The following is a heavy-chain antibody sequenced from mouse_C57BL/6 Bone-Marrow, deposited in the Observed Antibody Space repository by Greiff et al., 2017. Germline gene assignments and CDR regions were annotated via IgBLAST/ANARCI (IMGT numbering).Heavy chain of an antibody. J-gene: IGHJ1*03. D-gene: IGHD1-3*01. CDR1: GYTFTDYY. CDR3: ASEGNSGYWYFDV. V-gene: IGHV1-26*01. Sequence: EVQLQQSGPELVKPGASVKISCKASGYTFTDYYMNWVKQSHGKSLEWIGDINPNNGGTSYNQKFKGKATLTVDKSSSTAYMELRSLTSEDSAVYYCASEGNSGYWYFDVWGTGTTVTVSS. CDR2: INPNNGGT.